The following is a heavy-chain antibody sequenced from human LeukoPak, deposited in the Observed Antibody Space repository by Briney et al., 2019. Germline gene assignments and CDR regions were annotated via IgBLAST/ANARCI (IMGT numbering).Heavy chain of an antibody. CDR1: GGSISSHY. CDR2: IYYSGST. CDR3: ARGKNLWDY. Sequence: SETLSLTCTVSGGSISSHYWSWIRHPPGKGLEWIGYIYYSGSTNYNPSLKSRVTISVDTSKNQFSLKLSSVTAADTAVYYCARGKNLWDYWGQGTLVTVSS. V-gene: IGHV4-59*11. D-gene: IGHD1-14*01. J-gene: IGHJ4*02.